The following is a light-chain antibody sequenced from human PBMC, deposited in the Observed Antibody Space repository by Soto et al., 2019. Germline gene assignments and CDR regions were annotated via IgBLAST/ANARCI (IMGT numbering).Light chain of an antibody. CDR1: TSNIGSNT. CDR2: SNV. Sequence: QCVLTQPPSASGTPGQRVTISCSGSTSNIGSNTVNWYQQLPGTAPKLLIYSNVQRPSGVPDRFSGSKSGTSASLAISGLQSEDEADYYCAAWDGGLNRGVFGGGTKVTVL. V-gene: IGLV1-44*01. CDR3: AAWDGGLNRGV. J-gene: IGLJ3*02.